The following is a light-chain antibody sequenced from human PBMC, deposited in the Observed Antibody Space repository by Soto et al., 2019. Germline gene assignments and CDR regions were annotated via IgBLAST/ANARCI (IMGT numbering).Light chain of an antibody. CDR3: QQYDSFSWT. J-gene: IGKJ1*01. Sequence: DIQMTQSPSTLSASVGDRVTITCRASQSISSWLAWYQQKPGKAPKLLIYDASSLESGVPSRFSGSAYGTEFTLTISSLQPDDFATYYCQQYDSFSWTFGQGTKVDIK. CDR1: QSISSW. V-gene: IGKV1-5*01. CDR2: DAS.